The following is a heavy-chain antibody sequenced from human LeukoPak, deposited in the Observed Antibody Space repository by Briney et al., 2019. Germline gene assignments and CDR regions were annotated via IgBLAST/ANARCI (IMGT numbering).Heavy chain of an antibody. J-gene: IGHJ4*02. D-gene: IGHD6-19*01. CDR2: INAHRTI. CDR3: ARSVEGSFDY. CDR1: GFTFSPYS. V-gene: IGHV3-48*01. Sequence: GGGLRLSCATPGFTFSPYSFNWVRQAPGKGLEWISYINAHRTIYYADSVEGRFTISRDNAKNSAYLQLNSLRVEDTAMYYCARSVEGSFDYWGQGTLVTVSS.